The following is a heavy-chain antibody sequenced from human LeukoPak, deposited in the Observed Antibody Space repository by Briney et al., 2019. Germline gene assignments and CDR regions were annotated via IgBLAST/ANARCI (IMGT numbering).Heavy chain of an antibody. V-gene: IGHV4-4*02. D-gene: IGHD3-10*01. Sequence: PSGTLSLTCTVSGGSITTRDWWTWVRQPPGKGLEWIGEIYHDGNANYNPSLQRRVTMSVDKSTNQFSLIVPSVTAADTAVYYCARDRPFYYGSGSFYDGFDSWGQGTLVTVSS. CDR2: IYHDGNA. CDR3: ARDRPFYYGSGSFYDGFDS. CDR1: GGSITTRDW. J-gene: IGHJ4*02.